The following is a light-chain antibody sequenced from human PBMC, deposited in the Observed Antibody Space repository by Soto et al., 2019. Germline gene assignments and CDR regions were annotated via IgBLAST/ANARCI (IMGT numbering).Light chain of an antibody. CDR1: SSNIGAGYD. CDR3: QSYDSSLSGRWV. V-gene: IGLV1-40*01. Sequence: QSVLTQQPSVSGAPGQRVTISCTGSSSNIGAGYDVHWYQQLPGTAPKLLIYGNSNRPSGVPDRFSGSKSGTSASLAITGLQAEDEAEYYCQSYDSSLSGRWVFGGGTKVTVL. J-gene: IGLJ3*02. CDR2: GNS.